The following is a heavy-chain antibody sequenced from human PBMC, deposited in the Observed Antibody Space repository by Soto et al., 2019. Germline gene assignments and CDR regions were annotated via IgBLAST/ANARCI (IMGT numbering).Heavy chain of an antibody. Sequence: EVQLVESGGGLVQPGGSLRLSCAASGFTFFAYWIHWVRQVPGKGLVWVSRINSDGSHTSYADSVRGRFTISRDNSKNTVYLQMKRLTAEDTAFYFWGKEGDYGGYAGENWFDSWGQGSLVTVSS. CDR3: GKEGDYGGYAGENWFDS. D-gene: IGHD4-17*01. CDR1: GFTFFAYW. CDR2: INSDGSHT. J-gene: IGHJ5*01. V-gene: IGHV3-74*01.